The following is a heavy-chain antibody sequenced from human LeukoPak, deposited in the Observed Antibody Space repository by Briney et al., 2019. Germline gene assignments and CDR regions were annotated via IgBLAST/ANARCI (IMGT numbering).Heavy chain of an antibody. CDR3: ARDSWLGSNRAFDY. Sequence: SETLSLTCTVSAGSISSFYGSWIRQPPGKGLEWIVNIYNGGNTNYNPSLKSRVTISADTSKNQFSLRLRSVTAADTAVYYCARDSWLGSNRAFDYWGQGTLVTVSS. J-gene: IGHJ4*02. CDR2: IYNGGNT. CDR1: AGSISSFY. V-gene: IGHV4-59*01. D-gene: IGHD4-11*01.